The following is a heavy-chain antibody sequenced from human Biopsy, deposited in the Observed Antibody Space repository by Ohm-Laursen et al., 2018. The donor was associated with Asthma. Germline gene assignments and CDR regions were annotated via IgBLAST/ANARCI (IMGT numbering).Heavy chain of an antibody. CDR3: ARGQKSAGDRWFDP. Sequence: GASVKVSCKASGYPFIGYHIHWMRQAPGQGLEWMGRINPNSGATNYAQKFQGRVTMTRDTSISTAYTEVSRLRSDDTAVYYCARGQKSAGDRWFDPWGQGTLVTVPS. CDR2: INPNSGAT. V-gene: IGHV1-2*06. CDR1: GYPFIGYH. D-gene: IGHD6-13*01. J-gene: IGHJ5*02.